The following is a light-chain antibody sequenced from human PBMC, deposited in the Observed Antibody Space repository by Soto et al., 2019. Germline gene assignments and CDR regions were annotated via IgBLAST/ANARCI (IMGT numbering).Light chain of an antibody. Sequence: QSALTQPASVSGSPGQSITISCTGTSSDVGGYNYVSWYQHHPCKAPKLIIYDVSNRPSGVSIRFSGSKSDNTASLTISGLQPEDEADYHCSSYTTSNTRQIVFGTGTKHTVL. CDR3: SSYTTSNTRQIV. CDR2: DVS. V-gene: IGLV2-14*03. CDR1: SSDVGGYNY. J-gene: IGLJ1*01.